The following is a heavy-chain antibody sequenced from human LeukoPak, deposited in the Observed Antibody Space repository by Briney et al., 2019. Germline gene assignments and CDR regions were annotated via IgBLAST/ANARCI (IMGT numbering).Heavy chain of an antibody. Sequence: GASVKVSCKASGYTFTSYAMHWVRQAPGQRLEWVGWINADNGNTKYSQKVQGRVTITRDTSASTAYMELSSLRSEDTAVYYCVRDGYSCGLLSKDFDYWGQGTLVTVSS. CDR3: VRDGYSCGLLSKDFDY. CDR1: GYTFTSYA. V-gene: IGHV1-3*01. CDR2: INADNGNT. D-gene: IGHD5-18*01. J-gene: IGHJ4*02.